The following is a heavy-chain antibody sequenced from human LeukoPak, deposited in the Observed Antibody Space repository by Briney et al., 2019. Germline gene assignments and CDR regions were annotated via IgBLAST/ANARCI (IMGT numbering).Heavy chain of an antibody. D-gene: IGHD5-18*01. CDR2: IYYSGST. CDR3: ARARAEAAWIQLWLPFDY. J-gene: IGHJ4*02. Sequence: PSETLSLTCTVSGGSISSYYWSWIRQPPGKGLEWIGYIYYSGSTNYNPSLKSRVTISVDTSKNQFSLRLSSVTAADTAVYYCARARAEAAWIQLWLPFDYWGQGTLVTVSS. CDR1: GGSISSYY. V-gene: IGHV4-59*01.